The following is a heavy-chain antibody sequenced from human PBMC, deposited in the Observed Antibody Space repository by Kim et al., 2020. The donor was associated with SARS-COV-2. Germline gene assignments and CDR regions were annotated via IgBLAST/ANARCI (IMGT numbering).Heavy chain of an antibody. V-gene: IGHV4-59*08. Sequence: SETLSLTCTVSGGSISSYYWSWIRQPPGKGLEWIGYIYYSGSTNYNPSLKSRVTISVDTSKNQFSLKLSSVTAADTAVYYFARGASIAAAPDVWGKGTT. CDR2: IYYSGST. CDR1: GGSISSYY. J-gene: IGHJ6*03. D-gene: IGHD6-13*01. CDR3: ARGASIAAAPDV.